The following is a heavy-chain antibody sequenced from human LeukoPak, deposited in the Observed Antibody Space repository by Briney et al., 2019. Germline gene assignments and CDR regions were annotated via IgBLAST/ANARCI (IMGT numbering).Heavy chain of an antibody. CDR2: ISYDGSNK. D-gene: IGHD3-22*01. V-gene: IGHV3-30-3*01. J-gene: IGHJ4*02. CDR3: ARGDYDSSGSQDY. CDR1: GFTFSSYA. Sequence: GGSLRLSCAASGFTFSSYAMHWVRQAPGKGLEWVAVISYDGSNKHYADSVKGRFTISRDNSKNTLYLQMNSLRAEDTAVYYCARGDYDSSGSQDYWGKGTLVTVSS.